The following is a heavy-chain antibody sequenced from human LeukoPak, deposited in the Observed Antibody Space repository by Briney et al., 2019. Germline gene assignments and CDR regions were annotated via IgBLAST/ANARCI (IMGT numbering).Heavy chain of an antibody. J-gene: IGHJ6*04. CDR3: ARDRMVRGVMDYYYYGMDV. CDR1: GFTFSSYG. D-gene: IGHD3-10*01. V-gene: IGHV3-33*01. CDR2: IWYDGSNK. Sequence: PGGSLRLSCAASGFTFSSYGMHWVRQAPGKGLERVAVIWYDGSNKYYADSVKGRFTISRDNSKNTLYLQMNSLRAEDTAVYYCARDRMVRGVMDYYYYGMDVWGKGTTVTVSS.